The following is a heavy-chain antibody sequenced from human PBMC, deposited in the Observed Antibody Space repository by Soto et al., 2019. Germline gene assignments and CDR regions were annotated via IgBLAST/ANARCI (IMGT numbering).Heavy chain of an antibody. CDR1: GGTFSSYA. J-gene: IGHJ6*02. V-gene: IGHV1-69*13. CDR3: ARHVPAAGYYYGMDV. CDR2: IISIFGTA. Sequence: GASVKVSCKASGGTFSSYAISWVRQAPGQGLEWMGGIISIFGTANYAQKFQGRVTITADESTSTAYMELSSLRSEDTAVYYCARHVPAAGYYYGMDVWGQGTTVTVS. D-gene: IGHD2-2*01.